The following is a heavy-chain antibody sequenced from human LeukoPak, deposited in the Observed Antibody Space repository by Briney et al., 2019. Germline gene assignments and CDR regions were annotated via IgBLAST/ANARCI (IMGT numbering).Heavy chain of an antibody. J-gene: IGHJ4*02. Sequence: SGGSLRLSCVASRFSFSDSVMSWVRQAPGKGLEWLSAISGDADVTYYAASVKGRFTISRDNSWNTVYLQMNSLRAEDTATYYCAKVGYCSNNCFRTHDYWGQGALVTISS. CDR3: AKVGYCSNNCFRTHDY. CDR1: RFSFSDSV. CDR2: ISGDADVT. D-gene: IGHD2-8*01. V-gene: IGHV3-23*01.